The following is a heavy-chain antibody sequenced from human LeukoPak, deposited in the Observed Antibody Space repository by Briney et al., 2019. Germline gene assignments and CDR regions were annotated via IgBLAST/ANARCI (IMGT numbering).Heavy chain of an antibody. CDR2: IYYSGST. Sequence: SETLSLTCTVSGGSISSYYWSWIRQPPGKGLEWIGYIYYSGSTNYNPSLKSRVTISVDTSKNQFSLKLSSVTAADTAVYYCARDKRWPQDGAFDIWGQGTMVTVSS. CDR1: GGSISSYY. D-gene: IGHD5-24*01. V-gene: IGHV4-59*01. J-gene: IGHJ3*02. CDR3: ARDKRWPQDGAFDI.